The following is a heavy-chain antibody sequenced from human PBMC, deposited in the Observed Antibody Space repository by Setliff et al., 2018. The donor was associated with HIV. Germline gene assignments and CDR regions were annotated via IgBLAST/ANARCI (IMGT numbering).Heavy chain of an antibody. CDR2: IYHSGST. J-gene: IGHJ4*02. CDR3: ARSQPDTIFGVVIFDY. D-gene: IGHD3-3*01. Sequence: PSETLSLTCALSGYSISNGYYWGWIRQPSGKGLEWIGSIYHSGSTYYNPPLKSRVTISLDTSKNQLSLRLTSMTAADTAVYYCARSQPDTIFGVVIFDYWGQGKMVTVSS. CDR1: GYSISNGYY. V-gene: IGHV4-38-2*01.